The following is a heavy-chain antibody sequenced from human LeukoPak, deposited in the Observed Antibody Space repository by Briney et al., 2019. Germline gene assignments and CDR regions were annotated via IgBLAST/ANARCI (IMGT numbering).Heavy chain of an antibody. V-gene: IGHV1-8*01. J-gene: IGHJ5*02. D-gene: IGHD3-22*01. CDR1: GYTFTSYD. Sequence: ASVKVSCKASGYTFTSYDINWVRQATGQGLDWMGWVDPNSGKTGYAQQFQGRLTMTRDTSRTTAYMELSSLRSEDTAVYYCVRVYYYDSSGNWFDTWGQGTLVTVSS. CDR2: VDPNSGKT. CDR3: VRVYYYDSSGNWFDT.